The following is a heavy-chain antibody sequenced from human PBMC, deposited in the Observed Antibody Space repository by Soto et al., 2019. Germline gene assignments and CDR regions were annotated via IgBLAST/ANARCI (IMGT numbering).Heavy chain of an antibody. CDR2: IRSKAYGGTT. D-gene: IGHD3-16*02. V-gene: IGHV3-49*05. J-gene: IGHJ6*02. CDR1: GFTFGDYA. CDR3: TRSLMITFGGVIVPYYYYGMDV. Sequence: EVQLVESGGGLVKPGRSLRLSCTASGFTFGDYAMSWFRQAPGKGLEWVGFIRSKAYGGTTEYAASVKGRFTISRDDSKSIAYLQMNSLTTEDTAVYYCTRSLMITFGGVIVPYYYYGMDVWGQGTTVTVS.